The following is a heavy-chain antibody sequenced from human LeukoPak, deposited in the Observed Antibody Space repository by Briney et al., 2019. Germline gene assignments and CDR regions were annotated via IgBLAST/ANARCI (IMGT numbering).Heavy chain of an antibody. CDR2: IYYSGST. J-gene: IGHJ4*02. Sequence: SETLSLTCSVSGGSVSSYYWGWIRQPPGKGLEWIGSIYYSGSTYYNPSLKSRVTISVDTSKNQFSLKLNSVTATDTAVYYCARHYGPWGQGTLVTVSS. V-gene: IGHV4-39*01. CDR1: GGSVSSYY. CDR3: ARHYGP. D-gene: IGHD3-10*01.